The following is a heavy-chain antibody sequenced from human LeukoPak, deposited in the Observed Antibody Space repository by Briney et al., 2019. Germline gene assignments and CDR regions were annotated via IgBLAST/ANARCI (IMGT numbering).Heavy chain of an antibody. D-gene: IGHD2-15*01. J-gene: IGHJ6*03. V-gene: IGHV4-4*07. CDR1: GGSISSYY. Sequence: PSETLSLTCTVSGGSISSYYWSWIRQPAGKGLEWIGRIYTSGSTNYNPSLKSRVTMSVDTSKNQFSLKLSSVTAADTAVYYCARDMHVVAVLANYCYMDVWGKGTTVTISS. CDR3: ARDMHVVAVLANYCYMDV. CDR2: IYTSGST.